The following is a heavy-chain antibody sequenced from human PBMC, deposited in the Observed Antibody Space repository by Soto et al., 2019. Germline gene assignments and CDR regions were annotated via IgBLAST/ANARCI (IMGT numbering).Heavy chain of an antibody. Sequence: GASVKVCCKASGGTFSSYAISWVRQAPGRGLEWMGGIIPIFGTANYAQKFQGRVTITADESTSTAYMELSSLRSEDTAVYYCAIGSCSGGSCSPAGYYGMDVWGQGTTVTVSS. D-gene: IGHD2-15*01. V-gene: IGHV1-69*13. CDR2: IIPIFGTA. J-gene: IGHJ6*01. CDR1: GGTFSSYA. CDR3: AIGSCSGGSCSPAGYYGMDV.